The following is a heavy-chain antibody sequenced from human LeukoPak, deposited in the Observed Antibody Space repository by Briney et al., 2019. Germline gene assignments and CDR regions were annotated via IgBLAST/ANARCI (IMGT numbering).Heavy chain of an antibody. Sequence: NPSETLSLTCTVSGGSISSYHWSWIRQPPGKGLEWIGEINHSGSTNYNPSLRSRVTISVDTSKNQFSLKLSSVTAADTAVYYCARPTGIKTYYDFWSGYSDQPYFDYWGQGTLVTVSS. J-gene: IGHJ4*02. CDR3: ARPTGIKTYYDFWSGYSDQPYFDY. D-gene: IGHD3-3*01. CDR2: INHSGST. CDR1: GGSISSYH. V-gene: IGHV4-34*01.